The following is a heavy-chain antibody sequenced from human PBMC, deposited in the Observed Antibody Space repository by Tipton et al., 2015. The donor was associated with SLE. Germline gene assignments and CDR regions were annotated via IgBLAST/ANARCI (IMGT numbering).Heavy chain of an antibody. V-gene: IGHV3-21*01. J-gene: IGHJ3*01. Sequence: GSLRLSCAASGFAFSSYSMNWVRQAPGKGPEWVSFISSSSSYIVYSDSVKGRFTISRDNAKNTLYLQMNSLRAEDTAVYYCASGILTGNAAFDVWGQGTMVSVSP. CDR3: ASGILTGNAAFDV. D-gene: IGHD3-9*01. CDR1: GFAFSSYS. CDR2: ISSSSSYI.